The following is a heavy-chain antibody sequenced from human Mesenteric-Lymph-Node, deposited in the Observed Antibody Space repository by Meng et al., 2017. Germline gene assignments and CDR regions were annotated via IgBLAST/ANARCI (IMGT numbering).Heavy chain of an antibody. V-gene: IGHV1-69*06. CDR1: GGTLISYA. J-gene: IGHJ4*02. CDR3: ARAQALAPSRSGFDY. Sequence: QGQLGQSGAGVKKPGSSGKVSCKASGGTLISYAISLVRQAPGQGLEWMGGIIPIFGTANYAQKFQGRVTITADKSTSTAYMELSSLRSEDTAVYYCARAQALAPSRSGFDYWGQGTLVTVSS. D-gene: IGHD3-3*02. CDR2: IIPIFGTA.